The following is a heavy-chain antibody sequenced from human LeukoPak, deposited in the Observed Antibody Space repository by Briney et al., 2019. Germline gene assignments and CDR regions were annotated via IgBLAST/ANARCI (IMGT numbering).Heavy chain of an antibody. V-gene: IGHV4-59*01. J-gene: IGHJ4*02. CDR2: IYYSGST. Sequence: SETLSLTCTVSGGSISSYYWSWIRQPPGKGLEWIGYIYYSGSTNYNPSLKSRVTISVDTSKNQFSLKLSSVTAADTAVYYCAREGGAYDSSGYNIGDCFDYWGQGTLVTVSS. CDR1: GGSISSYY. CDR3: AREGGAYDSSGYNIGDCFDY. D-gene: IGHD3-22*01.